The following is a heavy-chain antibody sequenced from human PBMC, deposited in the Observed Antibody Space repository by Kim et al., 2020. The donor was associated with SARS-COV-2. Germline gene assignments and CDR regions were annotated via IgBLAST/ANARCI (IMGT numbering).Heavy chain of an antibody. J-gene: IGHJ4*02. D-gene: IGHD6-19*01. CDR1: GYSFTSNY. CDR2: INPSAGST. V-gene: IGHV1-46*01. Sequence: ASVKVSCKASGYSFTSNYMHWVRQAPGQGLEWMGIINPSAGSTSYAQKFQGRVTMTRDTSTSTVYMEVSSLRSEDTAVYYCARGVTVAPRTFDYWGQGTLVTVSS. CDR3: ARGVTVAPRTFDY.